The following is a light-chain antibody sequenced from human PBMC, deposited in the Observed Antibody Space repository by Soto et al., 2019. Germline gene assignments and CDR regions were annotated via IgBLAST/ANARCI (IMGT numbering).Light chain of an antibody. J-gene: IGKJ1*01. CDR2: GAA. V-gene: IGKV3-15*01. CDR1: QTVGSD. Sequence: EIVMTQSPATLSVSPGERAALSCIASQTVGSDLAWYQQRPGQRPRLLVYGAATRATGVPARFSGSGSGTEFTLTISSLQSEDFAVYYCQHYKTWPLAFGQGTKVETK. CDR3: QHYKTWPLA.